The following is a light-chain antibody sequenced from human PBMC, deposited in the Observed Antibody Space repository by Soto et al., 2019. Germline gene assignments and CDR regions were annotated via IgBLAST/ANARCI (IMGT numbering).Light chain of an antibody. Sequence: DIQMTQSPSTLSASVGDRVTITCRASQHITSWLAWYQQTPGKAPKLLIFDSFTLESGVPSRFRGSGSGTEFTLTILSLQPDDFATYYCQQYKSYPHTFGGGTKVEIK. CDR3: QQYKSYPHT. CDR1: QHITSW. J-gene: IGKJ4*01. CDR2: DSF. V-gene: IGKV1-5*01.